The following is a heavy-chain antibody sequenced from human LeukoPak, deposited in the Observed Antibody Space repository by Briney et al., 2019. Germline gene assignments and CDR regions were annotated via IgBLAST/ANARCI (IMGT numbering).Heavy chain of an antibody. CDR2: ISGSGGST. J-gene: IGHJ6*02. D-gene: IGHD1-1*01. V-gene: IGHV3-23*01. CDR1: GFTFSSYA. Sequence: PGGAQRLSCAASGFTFSSYAMTWVRQAPGKGLEWVSAISGSGGSTYYADSVKGRFTISRDNAKNSLYLQINSLRAEDTAVYYCATHNNYKMDVWGQGTTVTVSS. CDR3: ATHNNYKMDV.